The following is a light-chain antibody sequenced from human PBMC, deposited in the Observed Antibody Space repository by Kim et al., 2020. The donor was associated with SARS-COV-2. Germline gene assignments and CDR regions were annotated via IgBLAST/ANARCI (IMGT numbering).Light chain of an antibody. CDR2: DND. J-gene: IGLJ2*01. CDR1: SSHIGVNS. V-gene: IGLV1-51*01. Sequence: RVTISCLGNSSHIGVNSVSWYQHLPGTAPKLVIYDNDKRPSGVPDRFSGSKSGTSATLGITGLQPGDEADYFCGTWDASLTAGEVFGGGTQLTVL. CDR3: GTWDASLTAGEV.